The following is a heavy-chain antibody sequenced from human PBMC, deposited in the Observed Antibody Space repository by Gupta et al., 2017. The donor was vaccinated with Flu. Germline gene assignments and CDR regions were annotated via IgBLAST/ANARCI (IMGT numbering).Heavy chain of an antibody. Sequence: EVQLVESGGGLVQPGGSLRLSCAASGFTFSDSWMNWVRQAPGKGLEWVANINQDGSTKNYVDSLKGRFTVSRDNAKNSLYLQMDSLRAEDTAVYFCARNWGWEQFDYWGQGTLVTVSS. J-gene: IGHJ4*02. V-gene: IGHV3-7*01. CDR3: ARNWGWEQFDY. CDR1: GFTFSDSW. CDR2: INQDGSTK. D-gene: IGHD5-24*01.